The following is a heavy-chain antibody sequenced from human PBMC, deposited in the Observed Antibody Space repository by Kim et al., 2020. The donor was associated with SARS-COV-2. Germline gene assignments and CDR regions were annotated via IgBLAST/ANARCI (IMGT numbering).Heavy chain of an antibody. V-gene: IGHV3-48*03. Sequence: GGSLRLSCTASGFTFSSYEMNWVRQAPGKGLEWVSYISSRGRTTSYADSVRGRFTISRDNAKKLMSLQMNSLRPEDTAVYYCASGIYTPTGTNWFGVPWGQGTLVTVSS. CDR3: ASGIYTPTGTNWFGVP. D-gene: IGHD3-10*01. J-gene: IGHJ5*02. CDR1: GFTFSSYE. CDR2: ISSRGRTT.